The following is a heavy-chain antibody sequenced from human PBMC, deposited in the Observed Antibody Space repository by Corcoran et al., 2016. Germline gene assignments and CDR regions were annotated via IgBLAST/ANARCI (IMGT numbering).Heavy chain of an antibody. J-gene: IGHJ4*02. Sequence: EVQLLESGGGLVQPGGSLRLSCAASGFTFSSYVMSWVRQAPGKGLEWVSAISGSGGSTYYADSVKGRFTISRDNSKNTLYLQMNSLRAEDTAVYYCAKDSHYDSSGYYYLPRGYDYWGQGTLVTVSS. CDR2: ISGSGGST. D-gene: IGHD3-22*01. V-gene: IGHV3-23*01. CDR3: AKDSHYDSSGYYYLPRGYDY. CDR1: GFTFSSYV.